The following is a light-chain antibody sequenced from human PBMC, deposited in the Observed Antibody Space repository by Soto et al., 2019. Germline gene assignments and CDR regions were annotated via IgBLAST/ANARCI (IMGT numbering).Light chain of an antibody. CDR3: SSYISVSSPVV. Sequence: QSVLTQPPSASGTPGQRVTISCSGSSSNIGSNYVYWYQQLPGTAPKLLIYRNNQRPSGVPDRFSGSKSGTSASLAISGLRAEDEADYYCSSYISVSSPVVFGGGTKLTVL. J-gene: IGLJ2*01. V-gene: IGLV1-47*01. CDR1: SSNIGSNY. CDR2: RNN.